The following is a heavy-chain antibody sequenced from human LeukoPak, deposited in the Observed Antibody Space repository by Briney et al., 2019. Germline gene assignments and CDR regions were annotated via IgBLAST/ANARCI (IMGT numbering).Heavy chain of an antibody. CDR1: GFTFSSYG. V-gene: IGHV3-30*18. Sequence: GGSLRLSCAASGFTFSSYGMHWVRQAPGKGLEWVAVISYDGSNKYYADSVKGRFTISRDNSKNTLYLQMNSLRAEDTAVYYCAKQRTRVYFDYWGQGTLVTVSS. J-gene: IGHJ4*02. CDR3: AKQRTRVYFDY. CDR2: ISYDGSNK. D-gene: IGHD1-7*01.